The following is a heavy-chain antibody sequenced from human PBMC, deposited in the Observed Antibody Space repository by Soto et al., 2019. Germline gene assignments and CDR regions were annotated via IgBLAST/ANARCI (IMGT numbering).Heavy chain of an antibody. V-gene: IGHV1-69*10. CDR3: TTELGEVAGTDAFDI. J-gene: IGHJ3*02. D-gene: IGHD6-19*01. CDR1: GGTFSSYA. CDR2: IIPILGIA. Sequence: ASVKVSCKASGGTFSSYAISWVRQAPGQGLEWMGGIIPILGIANYAHKFQGRVTITADKSTSTAYMELSSLRSEDTAVYYCTTELGEVAGTDAFDIWGQGTMVTVSS.